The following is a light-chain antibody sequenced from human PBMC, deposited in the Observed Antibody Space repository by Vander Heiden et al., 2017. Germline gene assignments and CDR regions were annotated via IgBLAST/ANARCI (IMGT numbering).Light chain of an antibody. V-gene: IGKV1D-12*01. CDR2: ETS. CDR3: QQANVFPAVS. J-gene: IGKJ4*01. CDR1: QRVGVW. Sequence: DMQMTQSPSSVSASVGDRVTISCRASQRVGVWVAWYQQRPGEAPSLLIHETSTLQHGVPSRFSGSGSGTDFTLTISSLQPDDFATYYCQQANVFPAVSFGGGTRVEIK.